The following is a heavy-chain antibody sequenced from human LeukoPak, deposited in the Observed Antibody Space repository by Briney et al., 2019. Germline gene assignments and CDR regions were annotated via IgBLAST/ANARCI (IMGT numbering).Heavy chain of an antibody. CDR3: ARAPDYDFWSGYYFFDY. CDR2: ISSSSSTI. J-gene: IGHJ4*02. Sequence: GGSLRLSCAASGFTFSSYGMNWVRQAPGKGLEWVSYISSSSSTIYYADSVKGRFTISRDNAKNSLYLQMNSLRAEDTAVYYCARAPDYDFWSGYYFFDYWGQGTLVTVSS. D-gene: IGHD3-3*01. V-gene: IGHV3-48*04. CDR1: GFTFSSYG.